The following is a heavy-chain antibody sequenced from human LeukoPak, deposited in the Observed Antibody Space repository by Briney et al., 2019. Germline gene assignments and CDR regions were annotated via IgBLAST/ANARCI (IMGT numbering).Heavy chain of an antibody. Sequence: PGGSLRLSCAASGFTFNNYAMSWVRQAPGKGLEWVSAVSGSGGKTNYVDSVKGRFTISRDNSKNTVHLQVESLRVEDTAVYYCAKGSRYNSGLLHYVDVWGKGTTVTVSS. CDR3: AKGSRYNSGLLHYVDV. D-gene: IGHD6-19*01. CDR2: VSGSGGKT. J-gene: IGHJ6*03. CDR1: GFTFNNYA. V-gene: IGHV3-23*01.